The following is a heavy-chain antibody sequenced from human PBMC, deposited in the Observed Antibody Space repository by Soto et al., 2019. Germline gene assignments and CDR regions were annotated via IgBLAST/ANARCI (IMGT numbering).Heavy chain of an antibody. V-gene: IGHV1-69*02. CDR2: IIPILGIA. CDR1: GGTFSSYT. D-gene: IGHD3-10*01. Sequence: ASVKVSCKASGGTFSSYTISWVRQAPGQGLEWMGRIIPILGIANYAQKFQGRVTITADKSTSTAYMELSSLRSEDTAVYYCARAPRVTMVRGVINYFDYWGQGTLVTVSS. J-gene: IGHJ4*02. CDR3: ARAPRVTMVRGVINYFDY.